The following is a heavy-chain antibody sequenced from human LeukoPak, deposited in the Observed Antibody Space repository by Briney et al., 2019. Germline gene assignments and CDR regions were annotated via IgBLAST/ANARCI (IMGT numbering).Heavy chain of an antibody. CDR2: ISYDGSSK. CDR3: AKDLEAGSPFDY. CDR1: GFTFSSYG. D-gene: IGHD3-10*01. V-gene: IGHV3-30*18. Sequence: PGGSLRLSCAASGFTFSSYGMHWVRQAPGKGLEWVAVISYDGSSKYYADSVKGRFTISRDNSKNTLYLQMNSLRAEDTAVYYCAKDLEAGSPFDYWGQGTLVTVSS. J-gene: IGHJ4*02.